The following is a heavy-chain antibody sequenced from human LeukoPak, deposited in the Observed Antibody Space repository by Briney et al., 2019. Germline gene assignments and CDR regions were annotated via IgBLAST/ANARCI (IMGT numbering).Heavy chain of an antibody. Sequence: GGSLRLSCAASGFTFSSYGMHWVRQAPGKGLEWVAFIRYDGNNKYYADSVKGRFTISRDNSKNTVYLQINSLRAEDTAVYYCATADSSGATYFDYWGQGTLVTVSS. V-gene: IGHV3-30*02. J-gene: IGHJ4*02. CDR3: ATADSSGATYFDY. CDR2: IRYDGNNK. D-gene: IGHD3-22*01. CDR1: GFTFSSYG.